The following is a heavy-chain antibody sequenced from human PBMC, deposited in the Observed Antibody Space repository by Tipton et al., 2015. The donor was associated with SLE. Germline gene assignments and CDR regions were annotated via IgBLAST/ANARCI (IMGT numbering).Heavy chain of an antibody. CDR3: ARRMVQGGDALDI. CDR1: GGSFSGYY. J-gene: IGHJ3*02. CDR2: IYYSGST. V-gene: IGHV4-59*08. Sequence: TLSLTCAVYGGSFSGYYWNWIRLPPGKGLEWIGYIYYSGSTNYNPSLKSRVTISVDTSKNQFSLKLTSVTAADTAVYYCARRMVQGGDALDIWGLGTLVTVSS. D-gene: IGHD3-10*01.